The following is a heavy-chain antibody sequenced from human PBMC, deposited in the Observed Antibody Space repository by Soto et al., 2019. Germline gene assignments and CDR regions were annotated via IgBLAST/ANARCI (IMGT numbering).Heavy chain of an antibody. CDR2: INHSGST. D-gene: IGHD3-3*01. CDR3: ARGAIFGVVTAIRFDP. CDR1: GGSFSGYY. Sequence: SETLSLTCAVYGGSFSGYYWSWIRQPPGKGLEWIGEINHSGSTNYNPSLKSRVTISVDTSKNQFSLKLSSVTAADTAVYYCARGAIFGVVTAIRFDPWGQGTLVTVSS. J-gene: IGHJ5*02. V-gene: IGHV4-34*01.